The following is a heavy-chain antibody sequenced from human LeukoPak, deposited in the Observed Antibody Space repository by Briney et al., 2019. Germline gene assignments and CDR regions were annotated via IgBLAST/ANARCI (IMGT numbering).Heavy chain of an antibody. CDR3: ARVGYGDYPYYYYGMDV. D-gene: IGHD4-17*01. J-gene: IGHJ6*02. V-gene: IGHV3-48*04. CDR2: ISSSSSTI. Sequence: GGSLRLSCAASGFTFSSYSMNWVRQAPGKGLEWVSYISSSSSTIYYADSVKGRFTISRDNAKNSLYLQMNSLRAEDTAVYYCARVGYGDYPYYYYGMDVWGQGTTITVSS. CDR1: GFTFSSYS.